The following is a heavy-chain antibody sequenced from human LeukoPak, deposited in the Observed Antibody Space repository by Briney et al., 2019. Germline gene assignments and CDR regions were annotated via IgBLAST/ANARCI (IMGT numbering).Heavy chain of an antibody. D-gene: IGHD2-15*01. CDR2: INHSGST. CDR1: GGSFSGYY. J-gene: IGHJ3*02. Sequence: SETLSLTCAVYGGSFSGYYWSWIRQPPGKGLEWIGEINHSGSTNYDPSLKSRVTISVDTSKNQFSLKLSSVTAADTAVYYCARHGGDLGSYAFDIWGQGTMVTVSS. CDR3: ARHGGDLGSYAFDI. V-gene: IGHV4-34*01.